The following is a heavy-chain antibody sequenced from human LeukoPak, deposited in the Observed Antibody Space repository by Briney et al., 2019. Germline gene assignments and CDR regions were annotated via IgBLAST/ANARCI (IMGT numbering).Heavy chain of an antibody. CDR1: GFTFSSYA. CDR2: ISYDGSNK. J-gene: IGHJ3*02. V-gene: IGHV3-30-3*01. CDR3: ARDKWELRAFDI. Sequence: GRSLRLSCAASGFTFSSYAMHWVRQAPGKGLEWVAVISYDGSNKYYADSVKGRFTISRDNSKNTLYLQMNSLRAEDTAVYYCARDKWELRAFDIWGQGTMVTVSS. D-gene: IGHD1-26*01.